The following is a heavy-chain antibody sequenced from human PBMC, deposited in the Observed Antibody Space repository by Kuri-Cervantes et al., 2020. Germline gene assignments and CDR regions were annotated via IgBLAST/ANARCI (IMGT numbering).Heavy chain of an antibody. J-gene: IGHJ3*02. D-gene: IGHD6-19*01. V-gene: IGHV3-7*03. CDR1: GFTFSSYC. Sequence: GESLKISCAASGFTFSSYCMSWVRQAPGKELEWVANIKKDENEKYYVDSVRGRFTISRDNAKNSLYLQMNSLRAEDTAVYYCARETNIAVAGTEAFDIWGQGTMVTVSS. CDR2: IKKDENEK. CDR3: ARETNIAVAGTEAFDI.